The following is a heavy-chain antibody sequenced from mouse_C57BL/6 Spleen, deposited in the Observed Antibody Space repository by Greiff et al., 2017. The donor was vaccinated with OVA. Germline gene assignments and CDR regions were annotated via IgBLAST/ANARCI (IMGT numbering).Heavy chain of an antibody. CDR3: TRARGNYDDYAMDY. CDR2: ISSGGGNN. V-gene: IGHV5-9-1*02. J-gene: IGHJ4*01. Sequence: EVKLVEPGEGLVKPGGSLKLSCAASGFTFSSYAMSWVRQIPEKRLEWVAYISSGGGNNYYADTVKGRFTISRDNARNTLYLQMSSLKSEDTAMYYCTRARGNYDDYAMDYWGQGTSVTVSS. CDR1: GFTFSSYA. D-gene: IGHD2-1*01.